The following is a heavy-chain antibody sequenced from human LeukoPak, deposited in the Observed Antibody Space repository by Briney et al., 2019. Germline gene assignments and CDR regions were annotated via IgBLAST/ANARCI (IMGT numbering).Heavy chain of an antibody. V-gene: IGHV4-39*01. Sequence: KPSETLSLTCTVSGGSISSSSYYWGWIRQPPGKGLEWIGSLYYSGSTYYNPSLKSRVTISVDTSKNQFSLKLTSVAAADTAVYYCATYWAYSSFWGQGTLVTVSS. J-gene: IGHJ4*02. CDR3: ATYWAYSSF. CDR2: LYYSGST. CDR1: GGSISSSSYY. D-gene: IGHD6-6*01.